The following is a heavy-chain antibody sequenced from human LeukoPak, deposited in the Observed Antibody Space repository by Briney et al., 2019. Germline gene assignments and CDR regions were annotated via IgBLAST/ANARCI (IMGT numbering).Heavy chain of an antibody. V-gene: IGHV1-69*13. CDR1: GGTSCSYA. Sequence: ASVKVSCKASGGTSCSYAISWVRQAPGQGLEWMGGIIPIFGTANYAQKFQGRVTFTADESTSTAYMELSSLRSEDTALYYCARDNPPDYWGQGTLVTVSS. CDR3: ARDNPPDY. CDR2: IIPIFGTA. J-gene: IGHJ4*02.